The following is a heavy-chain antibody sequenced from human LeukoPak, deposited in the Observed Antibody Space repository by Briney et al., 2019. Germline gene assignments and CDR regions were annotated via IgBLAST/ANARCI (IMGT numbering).Heavy chain of an antibody. V-gene: IGHV3-13*01. CDR2: IGTAGDT. D-gene: IGHD3-10*01. Sequence: PGGSLRLSCAASGFTFSSYDMHWVRQATGKGLEWVSAIGTAGDTYYPGSVKGRFTISRENAKNSLYLQMNSLRAGDTAVYYCARGSPMNYHGSGSPDAFDIWGQGTMVTVSS. CDR3: ARGSPMNYHGSGSPDAFDI. CDR1: GFTFSSYD. J-gene: IGHJ3*02.